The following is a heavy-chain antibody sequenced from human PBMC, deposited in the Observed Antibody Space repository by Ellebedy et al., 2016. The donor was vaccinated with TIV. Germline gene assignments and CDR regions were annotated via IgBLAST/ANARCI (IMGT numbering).Heavy chain of an antibody. CDR2: INAGNGNT. CDR3: ARFTMVRGVMGGMDV. CDR1: GGTFSSYA. V-gene: IGHV1-3*01. J-gene: IGHJ6*02. D-gene: IGHD3-10*01. Sequence: ASVKVSXXASGGTFSSYAISWVRQAPGQRLEWMGWINAGNGNTKYSQKFQGRVTITRDTSASTAYMELSSLRSEDTAVYYCARFTMVRGVMGGMDVWGQGTTVTVSS.